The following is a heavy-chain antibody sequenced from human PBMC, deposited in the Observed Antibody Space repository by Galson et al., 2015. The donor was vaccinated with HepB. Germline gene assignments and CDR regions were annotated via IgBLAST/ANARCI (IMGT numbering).Heavy chain of an antibody. CDR3: AKYGSGSYGPYYYYYMDV. D-gene: IGHD3-10*01. V-gene: IGHV3-23*01. CDR2: ISGSGGST. J-gene: IGHJ6*03. Sequence: SLRLSCAASGFTFSSYATSWVRQAPGKGLEWVSAISGSGGSTYYADSVKGRFTISRDNSKNTLYLQMNSLRAEDTAAYYCAKYGSGSYGPYYYYYMDVWGKGTTLTVSS. CDR1: GFTFSSYA.